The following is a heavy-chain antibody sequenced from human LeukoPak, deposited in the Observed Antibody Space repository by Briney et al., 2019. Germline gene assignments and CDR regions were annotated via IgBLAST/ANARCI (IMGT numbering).Heavy chain of an antibody. Sequence: GGSLRLSCAASGFTFSSYGMHWVRQAPGKGLEWVAFIRYDGSNKYYADSVKGRFTISRDNSKNTLYLQMNSLRAEDTAVYYCARPSGSVTIFGVVDYFDYWGQGSLVTVSS. D-gene: IGHD3-3*01. CDR2: IRYDGSNK. V-gene: IGHV3-30*02. CDR3: ARPSGSVTIFGVVDYFDY. J-gene: IGHJ4*02. CDR1: GFTFSSYG.